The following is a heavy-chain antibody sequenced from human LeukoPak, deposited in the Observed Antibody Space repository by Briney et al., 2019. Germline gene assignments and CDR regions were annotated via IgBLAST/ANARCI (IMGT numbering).Heavy chain of an antibody. V-gene: IGHV1-8*01. CDR3: ARQSATIFGVVTD. D-gene: IGHD3-3*01. J-gene: IGHJ4*02. CDR2: MNPNSGAT. Sequence: ASVKVSCKASGYTFTSYDINWLRQATGQGPEWMGWMNPNSGATGYAQKFQGRVTMTRSTSINTAYMELSSLTAADTALYFCARQSATIFGVVTDWGQGTLVTVSS. CDR1: GYTFTSYD.